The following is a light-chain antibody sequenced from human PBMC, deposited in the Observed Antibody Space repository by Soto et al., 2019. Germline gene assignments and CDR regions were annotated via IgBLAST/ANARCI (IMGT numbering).Light chain of an antibody. CDR3: QSYDRGLTAYV. CDR2: GND. J-gene: IGLJ1*01. CDR1: SSNIGAGYE. V-gene: IGLV1-40*01. Sequence: QSVLTQPPSVSGAPGQRVTISCTGTSSNIGAGYEVHWYHQLPGTAPKFLVSGNDNRPSGVPDRLSASKSGTSGSLAITGVQAADEGHYYCQSYDRGLTAYVFGTGTKLTVL.